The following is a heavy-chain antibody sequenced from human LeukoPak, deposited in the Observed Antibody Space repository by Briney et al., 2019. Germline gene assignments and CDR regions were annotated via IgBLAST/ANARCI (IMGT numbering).Heavy chain of an antibody. J-gene: IGHJ6*03. CDR3: ARVSVAYNWNDYYYYYYMDV. D-gene: IGHD1-20*01. V-gene: IGHV1-69*05. CDR1: GGTFSSYA. CDR2: IIPIFGTA. Sequence: SVKVSCKASGGTFSSYAISWVRQAPGQGLEWLGGIIPIFGTANYAQKFQGRVTITTDESTSTAYMELSSLRSEDTAAYYCARVSVAYNWNDYYYYYYMDVWGKGTTVTVSS.